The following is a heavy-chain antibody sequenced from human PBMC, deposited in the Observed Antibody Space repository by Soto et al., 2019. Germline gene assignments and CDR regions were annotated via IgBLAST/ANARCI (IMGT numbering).Heavy chain of an antibody. J-gene: IGHJ4*02. CDR1: GFTADDYA. V-gene: IGHV3-9*02. CDR3: AKDMKWGGITTIHYFDS. D-gene: IGHD3-22*01. Sequence: EVQLVESGGGLVQPGRSLRLSCVASGFTADDYAMHWVRQAPGKGLEWVSGISSNSDTIDYADSVKGRFTISRDNAKNSMFLQMKCLRPEDTALYYCAKDMKWGGITTIHYFDSWGQGTLVTVSS. CDR2: ISSNSDTI.